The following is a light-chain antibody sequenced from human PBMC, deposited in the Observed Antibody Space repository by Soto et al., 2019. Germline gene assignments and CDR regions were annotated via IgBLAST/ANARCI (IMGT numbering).Light chain of an antibody. Sequence: QSVLTQPRSVSGSPGQSVTISCTGTSSDVGGYNYVSWYQHHPGKAPKLMIYDVTKRPSGVRDRFSASKSGNTASLTIPELQAEDEADYYCGSYAGSYTYVFGTGTKVTVL. V-gene: IGLV2-11*01. CDR3: GSYAGSYTYV. J-gene: IGLJ1*01. CDR1: SSDVGGYNY. CDR2: DVT.